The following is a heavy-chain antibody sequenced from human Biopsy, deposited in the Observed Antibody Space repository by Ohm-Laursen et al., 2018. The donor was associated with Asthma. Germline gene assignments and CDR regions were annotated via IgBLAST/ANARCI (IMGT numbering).Heavy chain of an antibody. CDR2: ISFDPLNK. CDR1: GFTLSTYD. CDR3: ARVPVAAAGPYYYGMDV. V-gene: IGHV3-30*03. J-gene: IGHJ6*02. Sequence: SLRLSCAASGFTLSTYDMHWVRQAPGKGLDWVALISFDPLNKQYADWVRGRFTVSRDSSKNTLYLQMNSLRADDTAVYYCARVPVAAAGPYYYGMDVWGQGTTVTVSS. D-gene: IGHD6-13*01.